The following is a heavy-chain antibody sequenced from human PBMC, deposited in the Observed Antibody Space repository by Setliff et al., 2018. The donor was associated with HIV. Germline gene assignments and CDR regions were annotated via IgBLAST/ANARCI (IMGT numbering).Heavy chain of an antibody. Sequence: TLSLTCTVSGGSISSGNYYWSWIRQPAGKGLEWIGLIYTSGSTNYNPSLKSRVTISVDSSKNQFSLKLSSVSAADTAVYYCARDLKRELVQGGDAFDIWGQGTMVTVSS. CDR1: GGSISSGNYY. CDR3: ARDLKRELVQGGDAFDI. CDR2: IYTSGST. J-gene: IGHJ3*02. V-gene: IGHV4-61*02. D-gene: IGHD1-26*01.